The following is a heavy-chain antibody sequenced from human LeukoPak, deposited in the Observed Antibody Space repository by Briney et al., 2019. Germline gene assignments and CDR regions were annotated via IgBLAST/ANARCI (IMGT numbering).Heavy chain of an antibody. Sequence: PSETLSLTCTVSGGSVSDYYWSWIRQSPGKGLEWIGYIYYTGTSYNPSLKSRVTISADTSKNQFSLKLSSVTAADTAVYYCARGRGTGIDYWGQGTLVTVSS. V-gene: IGHV4-59*02. CDR1: GGSVSDYY. D-gene: IGHD3-10*01. CDR2: IYYTGT. J-gene: IGHJ4*02. CDR3: ARGRGTGIDY.